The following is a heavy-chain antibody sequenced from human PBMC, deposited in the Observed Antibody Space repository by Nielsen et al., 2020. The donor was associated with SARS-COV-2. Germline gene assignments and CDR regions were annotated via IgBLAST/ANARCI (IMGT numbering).Heavy chain of an antibody. CDR1: GITFSGSG. CDR2: IRSYANEYAT. CDR3: SSPTVAY. V-gene: IGHV3-73*01. Sequence: GGSLRLSFGASGITFSGSGMDWVRPASGKGLEWPGRIRSYANEYATAYTSSVKGRFTISRDDSKNTAYLQMNSLKTEDTAVYYCSSPTVAYWGQGTLVTVSS. D-gene: IGHD4-23*01. J-gene: IGHJ4*02.